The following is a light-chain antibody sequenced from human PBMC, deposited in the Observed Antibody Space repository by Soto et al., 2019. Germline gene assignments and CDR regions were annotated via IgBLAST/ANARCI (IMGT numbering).Light chain of an antibody. CDR2: DVN. CDR1: SSDVGGYNY. J-gene: IGLJ1*01. Sequence: QSALTQPASVSGSPGQSITISCTGTSSDVGGYNYVSWYQQYPGKAPKLMIYDVNNRPSGIPNRFSGSKSGNTASLTISGLQAEDEADYYCSSYRSVRTPCGLGTGTKLTVL. V-gene: IGLV2-14*01. CDR3: SSYRSVRTPCG.